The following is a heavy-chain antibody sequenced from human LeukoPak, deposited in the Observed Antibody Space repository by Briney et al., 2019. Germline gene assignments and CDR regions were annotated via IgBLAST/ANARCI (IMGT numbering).Heavy chain of an antibody. D-gene: IGHD2-15*01. CDR2: ISYDGSNK. CDR1: GFTFSSYG. J-gene: IGHJ5*02. V-gene: IGHV3-30*18. Sequence: GGSLRLSCAASGFTFSSYGMHWVRQAPGKGLEWVAVISYDGSNKYYADSVKGRFTIPRDNSKNTLYLQMNSLRAEDTAVYYCAKDRISEETYNWFDPWGQGTLVTVSS. CDR3: AKDRISEETYNWFDP.